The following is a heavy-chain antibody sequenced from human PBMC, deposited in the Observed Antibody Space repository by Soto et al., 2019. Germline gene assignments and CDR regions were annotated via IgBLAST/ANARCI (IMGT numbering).Heavy chain of an antibody. J-gene: IGHJ5*02. CDR2: ISAYNGNT. D-gene: IGHD2-15*01. CDR3: ARDDVGYCSGGSCYGFPLGP. V-gene: IGHV1-18*01. CDR1: GYTFTSYG. Sequence: ASVKVSCKASGYTFTSYGISWVRQAPGQGLEWMGWISAYNGNTNYAQKLQGRVTMTTDTSTSTAYMELRSLRSDDTAVYYCARDDVGYCSGGSCYGFPLGPWGQGTLVTVSS.